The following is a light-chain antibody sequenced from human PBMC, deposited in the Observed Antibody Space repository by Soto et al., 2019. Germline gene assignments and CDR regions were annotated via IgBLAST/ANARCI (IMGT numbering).Light chain of an antibody. V-gene: IGKV3-15*01. Sequence: EIVMTQSPATLSVSPGERATLSCRASQSVSSNLAWYQQKPGQAPRLLIYGASTRATGIPARFSGSGSGTDFTLTISSLQSEDFAVYSCQQYNNWPKTFGQGTKV. CDR3: QQYNNWPKT. CDR2: GAS. J-gene: IGKJ1*01. CDR1: QSVSSN.